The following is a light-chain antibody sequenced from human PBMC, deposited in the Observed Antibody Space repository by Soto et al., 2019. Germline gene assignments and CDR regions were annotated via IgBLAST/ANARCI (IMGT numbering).Light chain of an antibody. V-gene: IGKV1-39*01. CDR3: QQSSTTPWT. J-gene: IGKJ1*01. Sequence: DIQMTQSPSSLSASVGDRVTITCRASQSISAFLNWYRHKPGRAPEFLIYDATNAHRGVPSRFIGRGAGTEFTLTIDSLQPEDFATYYCQQSSTTPWTFGPGTRV. CDR2: DAT. CDR1: QSISAF.